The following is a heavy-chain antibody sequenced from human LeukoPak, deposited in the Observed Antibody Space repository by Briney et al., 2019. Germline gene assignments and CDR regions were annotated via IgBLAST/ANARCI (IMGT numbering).Heavy chain of an antibody. CDR2: GYYSGST. V-gene: IGHV4-39*07. D-gene: IGHD6-13*01. Sequence: PSETLSLTCTVSGGSISSGSYYWGWIRQPPGKGLEWIESGYYSGSTYYNPSLKSRVTRSVDTSKNQFSLKLSSVTAADTAVYYCARSIAAADVFDIWGQGTLVIVSS. J-gene: IGHJ3*02. CDR1: GGSISSGSYY. CDR3: ARSIAAADVFDI.